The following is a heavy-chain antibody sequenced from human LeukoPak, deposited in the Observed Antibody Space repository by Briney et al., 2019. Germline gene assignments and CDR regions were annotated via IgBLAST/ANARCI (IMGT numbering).Heavy chain of an antibody. CDR1: GYSISSGYY. V-gene: IGHV4-38-2*02. D-gene: IGHD3-10*01. Sequence: SETLSLTCAVSGYSISSGYYWGWIRQPPGKGLEWIGSIYHSGSTYYNPSLKSRVTISVDTSKNQFSLKLSSVTAADTAVYYCARETQLLWFGETSHYWGQGTLVTVS. CDR2: IYHSGST. CDR3: ARETQLLWFGETSHY. J-gene: IGHJ4*02.